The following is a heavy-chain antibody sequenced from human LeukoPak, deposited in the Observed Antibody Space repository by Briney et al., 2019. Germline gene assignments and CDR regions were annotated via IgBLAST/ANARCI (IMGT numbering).Heavy chain of an antibody. CDR2: ISSSSSYI. CDR1: GFTFSSYS. J-gene: IGHJ4*02. D-gene: IGHD3-22*01. V-gene: IGHV3-21*01. Sequence: GGSLRLSCAASGFTFSSYSMNWVRQAPGKGLEWVSSISSSSSYIYYADSVKGRFTISRDNAKNSLYLQMNSLRAEDTAVYYCARERAYDSSGYYYYFDHWGQGTLVTVSS. CDR3: ARERAYDSSGYYYYFDH.